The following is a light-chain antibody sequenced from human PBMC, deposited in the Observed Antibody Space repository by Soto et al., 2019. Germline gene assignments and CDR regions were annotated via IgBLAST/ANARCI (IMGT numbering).Light chain of an antibody. V-gene: IGKV3-11*01. Sequence: EILLTQSPATLSLSPGERATLSCRASQSVRSSLAWYQQKPGQAPRLLIYDASTRATGIPGRFSGSGSGTDFTLIISNIEPEDFAVYYCQQRSSWPWTFGQGAKVEIK. CDR2: DAS. CDR3: QQRSSWPWT. CDR1: QSVRSS. J-gene: IGKJ1*01.